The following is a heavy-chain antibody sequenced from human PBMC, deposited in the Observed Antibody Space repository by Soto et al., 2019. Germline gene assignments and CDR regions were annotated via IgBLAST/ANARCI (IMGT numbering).Heavy chain of an antibody. CDR1: GFTFSSYD. CDR2: IGTAGET. Sequence: PGGSLRLSCAASGFTFSSYDMHWVRQATGKGLEWVSAIGTAGETYYPGSVKGRFTISRENAKNSLFLQMNSLRAGDTAMYYCVRLSRYCSGGSCYGAFDYWGQGTLVTVSS. D-gene: IGHD2-15*01. CDR3: VRLSRYCSGGSCYGAFDY. V-gene: IGHV3-13*01. J-gene: IGHJ4*02.